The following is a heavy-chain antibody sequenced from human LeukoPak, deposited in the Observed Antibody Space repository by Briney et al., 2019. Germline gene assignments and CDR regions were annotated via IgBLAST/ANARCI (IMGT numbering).Heavy chain of an antibody. V-gene: IGHV1-18*01. J-gene: IGHJ6*03. CDR3: AFSSYYLQGNYYYMDV. Sequence: GASVKVSCKADGSTFSTCGFIWVRQAPGQGLEWMGWISVYSGHTDYSQSFQGRLTLTTDTSTRTAYMELRSLRSDDTAVYYCAFSSYYLQGNYYYMDVWGKGTTVTVSS. CDR2: ISVYSGHT. D-gene: IGHD1-26*01. CDR1: GSTFSTCG.